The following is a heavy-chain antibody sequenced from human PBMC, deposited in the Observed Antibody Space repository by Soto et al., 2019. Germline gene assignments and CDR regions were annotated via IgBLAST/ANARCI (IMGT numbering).Heavy chain of an antibody. CDR1: GFTFSSYA. D-gene: IGHD3-10*01. J-gene: IGHJ6*02. V-gene: IGHV3-23*01. Sequence: EVQLLESGGHLVQPGGSLRLSCGASGFTFSSYAMSWVRQAPGKGLEWVSSVSAGGDMTYYSDSVKGRFTISRDNSNNALFLQMNSLRIEDPALSYCARGDRGGSGSPASYSYSGLDAWGQGTTVTVS. CDR3: ARGDRGGSGSPASYSYSGLDA. CDR2: VSAGGDMT.